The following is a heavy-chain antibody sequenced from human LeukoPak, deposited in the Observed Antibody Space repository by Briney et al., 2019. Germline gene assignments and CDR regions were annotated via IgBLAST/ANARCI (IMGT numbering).Heavy chain of an antibody. J-gene: IGHJ4*02. CDR3: ARELYGDYGADY. D-gene: IGHD4-17*01. V-gene: IGHV3-74*01. Sequence: GGSLRLSCAASGFTFSSYSMNWVRQAPGKGLEWVPRVSSDGSRTYYSDSVEGRFTISRDNAKKALYLQLNSLRAEDTAVYYCARELYGDYGADYWGQGTLVTVSS. CDR2: VSSDGSRT. CDR1: GFTFSSYS.